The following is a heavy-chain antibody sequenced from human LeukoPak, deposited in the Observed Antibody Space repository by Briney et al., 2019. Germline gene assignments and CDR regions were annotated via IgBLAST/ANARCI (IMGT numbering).Heavy chain of an antibody. CDR1: GASISSYY. CDR3: AREKNGNEPFDY. V-gene: IGHV4-59*01. D-gene: IGHD4-23*01. CDR2: LYNTRNT. Sequence: SETLSLTCTVSGASISSYYWSWIRQPPGKGLEWIGYLYNTRNTYYNPSLKSRVTISVDTSKNQFSLKVSSVTAADTAVYYCAREKNGNEPFDYWGQGALVTVSS. J-gene: IGHJ4*02.